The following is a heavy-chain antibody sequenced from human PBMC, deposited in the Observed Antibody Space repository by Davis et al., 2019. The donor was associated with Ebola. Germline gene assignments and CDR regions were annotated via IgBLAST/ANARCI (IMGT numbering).Heavy chain of an antibody. J-gene: IGHJ4*02. Sequence: GESLKISCAASGFTFSSYAMHWVRQAPGKGLEWVAVISYDGSNKYYADSVKGRFTISRDNSKNTLYLQMNSLRAEDTAVYYCARDRWSSGRKGYFDYWGQGTLVTVSS. D-gene: IGHD6-19*01. CDR3: ARDRWSSGRKGYFDY. CDR2: ISYDGSNK. CDR1: GFTFSSYA. V-gene: IGHV3-30-3*01.